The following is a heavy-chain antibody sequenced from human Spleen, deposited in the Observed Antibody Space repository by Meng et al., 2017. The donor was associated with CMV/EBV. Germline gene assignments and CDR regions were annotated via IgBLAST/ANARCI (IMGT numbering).Heavy chain of an antibody. D-gene: IGHD2-2*01. CDR2: MNPNSGNT. V-gene: IGHV1-8*01. CDR1: GYTFTSYD. CDR3: ASRQDIVVVPAALYYYGMDV. Sequence: ASVKVSCKASGYTFTSYDINWVRQATGQGLEWMGWMNPNSGNTGYAQKFQGRVTITADKSTSTAYMELSSLRSEDTAVYYCASRQDIVVVPAALYYYGMDVWGQGTTVTVSS. J-gene: IGHJ6*02.